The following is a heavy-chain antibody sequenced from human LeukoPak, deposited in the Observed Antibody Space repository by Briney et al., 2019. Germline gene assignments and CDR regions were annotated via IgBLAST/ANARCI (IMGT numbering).Heavy chain of an antibody. CDR2: ISSSSSYI. Sequence: PGRSLRLSCAASGITFNSYTMNWVRQAPGKGLEWVSSISSSSSYIYYAASVKGRFTISRDNAKNSLYLQMNRLRAEDTAVYYCARERQLERLAFGKEGSAFDYWGQGTLVTVSP. D-gene: IGHD1-1*01. V-gene: IGHV3-21*01. J-gene: IGHJ4*02. CDR3: ARERQLERLAFGKEGSAFDY. CDR1: GITFNSYT.